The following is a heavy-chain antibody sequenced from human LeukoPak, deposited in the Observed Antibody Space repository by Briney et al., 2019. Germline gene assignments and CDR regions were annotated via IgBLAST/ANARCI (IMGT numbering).Heavy chain of an antibody. J-gene: IGHJ4*02. CDR1: GGSISSYY. Sequence: SETLSLTCTVSGGSISSYYWGWIRQPPGKGLEWIGEINHSGSTNYNPSLKSRVTISVDTSKNQFSLKLSSVTAADTAVYYCARARKIYRLWFGPRIFDYWGQGTLVTVSS. D-gene: IGHD3-10*01. V-gene: IGHV4-34*01. CDR2: INHSGST. CDR3: ARARKIYRLWFGPRIFDY.